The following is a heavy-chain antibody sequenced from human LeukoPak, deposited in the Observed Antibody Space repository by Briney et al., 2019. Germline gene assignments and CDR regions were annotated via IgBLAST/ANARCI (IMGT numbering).Heavy chain of an antibody. CDR3: ARGVSSSWLYYYGMDV. D-gene: IGHD6-13*01. CDR1: SRSFSGYY. Sequence: SETLSLTCAVYSRSFSGYYWSWIRQPPGKGLEWIGEINHSGSTNYNPSLKSRVTISVDTSKNQFSLKLSSVTAADTAVYYCARGVSSSWLYYYGMDVWGQGTTVTVSS. CDR2: INHSGST. J-gene: IGHJ6*02. V-gene: IGHV4-34*01.